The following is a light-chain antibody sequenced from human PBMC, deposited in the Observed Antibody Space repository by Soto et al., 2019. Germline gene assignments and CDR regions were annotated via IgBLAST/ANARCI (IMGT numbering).Light chain of an antibody. J-gene: IGKJ5*01. CDR3: QQYYSYPQA. CDR1: QVIINY. CDR2: AAS. V-gene: IGKV1-9*01. Sequence: IQLTQSPSSLSSSLGDRVTITCRASQVIINYLACYQQKPGKAPKLLIYAASTLQSGVPTRFSGSGSGTDFTLTISCLQSEDFATYCCQQYYSYPQAFGQGTRLEI.